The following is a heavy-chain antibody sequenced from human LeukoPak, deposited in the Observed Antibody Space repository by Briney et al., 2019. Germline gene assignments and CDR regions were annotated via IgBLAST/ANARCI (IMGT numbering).Heavy chain of an antibody. CDR3: AKVAGSGYTTTDAFDI. Sequence: GGSLRLSCAASGFTFDDYAMHWVWQAPGKGMEWDSGISWNSGSIGYADSVKGRFTISRDNAKNSLYLQMNSLRAEDTALYYCAKVAGSGYTTTDAFDIWGQGTMVTVSS. V-gene: IGHV3-9*01. CDR2: ISWNSGSI. D-gene: IGHD5-12*01. CDR1: GFTFDDYA. J-gene: IGHJ3*02.